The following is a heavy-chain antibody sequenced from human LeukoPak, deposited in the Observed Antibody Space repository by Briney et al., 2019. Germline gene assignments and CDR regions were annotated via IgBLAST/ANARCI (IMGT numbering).Heavy chain of an antibody. D-gene: IGHD6-19*01. V-gene: IGHV4-39*01. J-gene: IGHJ3*02. CDR1: GGSISSNNYY. CDR2: IYYSGST. CDR3: ARLGIAVAGNRAFDI. Sequence: SETLSLTCTVSGGSISSNNYYWGWIRQPPGKGLEWIGSIYYSGSTYCNPSLKSRVIISVDTSKNQFSLKLSSVTAADTAVYYCARLGIAVAGNRAFDIWGQGTMVTVSS.